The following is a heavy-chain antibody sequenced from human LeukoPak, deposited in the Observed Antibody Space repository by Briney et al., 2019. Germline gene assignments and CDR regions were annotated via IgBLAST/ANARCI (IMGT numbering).Heavy chain of an antibody. Sequence: SETLSLTCAVYGGSFSGYYWSWIRQPPGKGLEWVGEINHSGSTNYNPSLKSRVTISVDTSKNQFSLKLSSVTAADTAVYYCARGNVIGIAAHYYYYGMDVWGQGTTVTVSS. V-gene: IGHV4-34*01. J-gene: IGHJ6*02. D-gene: IGHD6-13*01. CDR2: INHSGST. CDR1: GGSFSGYY. CDR3: ARGNVIGIAAHYYYYGMDV.